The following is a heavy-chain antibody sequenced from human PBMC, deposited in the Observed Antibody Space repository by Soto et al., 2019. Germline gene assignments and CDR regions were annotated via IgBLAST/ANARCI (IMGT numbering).Heavy chain of an antibody. D-gene: IGHD4-17*01. CDR2: IYYSGST. V-gene: IGHV4-59*01. J-gene: IGHJ4*02. Sequence: QVQLQESGPGLVKPSETLSLTCTVSGGSISSYYWSWIRQPPGKGLEWIGYIYYSGSTNYNPSLKSRVTISVDTSKNQFSLKLSSVTAADTAVYYCAGLGDTVTGPFDYWGQGTLVTVSS. CDR3: AGLGDTVTGPFDY. CDR1: GGSISSYY.